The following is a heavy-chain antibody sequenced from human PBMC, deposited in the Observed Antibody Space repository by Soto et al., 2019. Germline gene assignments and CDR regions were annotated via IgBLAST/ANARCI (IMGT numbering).Heavy chain of an antibody. D-gene: IGHD3-16*01. V-gene: IGHV3-74*01. Sequence: GGTLRLSCAASGFTFSSYWMYWVRQAPGKGLVWVSRINTDGSSTTYADSVKGRFTISRDNAKKTLYLQMNSLRAEDTAFYYCARVSMGFPRYWGQGTLVTVSS. J-gene: IGHJ4*02. CDR3: ARVSMGFPRY. CDR2: INTDGSST. CDR1: GFTFSSYW.